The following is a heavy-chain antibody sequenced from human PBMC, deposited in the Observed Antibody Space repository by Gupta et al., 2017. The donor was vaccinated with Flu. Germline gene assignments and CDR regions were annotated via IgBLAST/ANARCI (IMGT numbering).Heavy chain of an antibody. CDR2: IYYTGKT. D-gene: IGHD2-15*01. CDR1: GDSVNSARYY. V-gene: IGHV4-39*02. CDR3: ARLCATDTCPRNSFDI. J-gene: IGHJ3*02. Sequence: QLHFQESGPGLVKPSETLSLSCTVAGDSVNSARYYWGWLRQPPGKGLEWIGNIYYTGKTHYNPSLKSRVSMSLDTSKNHFSLSLTAVTAADAAVYFCARLCATDTCPRNSFDIWGPGTMVTVSS.